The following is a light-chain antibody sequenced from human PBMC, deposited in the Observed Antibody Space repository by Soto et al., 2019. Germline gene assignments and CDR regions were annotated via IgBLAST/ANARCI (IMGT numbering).Light chain of an antibody. V-gene: IGKV1-39*01. CDR2: AAS. Sequence: IQMTQSPSSLSASVGYRVTLTCRASQSISSYLNWYQQKPGKAPKLLIYAASSLQSGVPSRFSGSGSGTDFTLTISSLQPEDFATYYCQQSYSTPLTFGGGTKVDIK. CDR3: QQSYSTPLT. J-gene: IGKJ4*01. CDR1: QSISSY.